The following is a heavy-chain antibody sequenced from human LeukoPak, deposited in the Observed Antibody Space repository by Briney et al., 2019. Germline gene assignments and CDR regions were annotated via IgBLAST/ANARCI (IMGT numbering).Heavy chain of an antibody. CDR2: INPNSGGT. V-gene: IGHV1-2*02. Sequence: ASVKVSCKASGYTFTAYYMHWVRQAPGQGLDWMGWINPNSGGTNYAQKFQGRVTMTRDTSISTAYMELSRLRSDDTAVYYCARDSELLWFGELLNAFDIWGQGTMVTVSS. CDR3: ARDSELLWFGELLNAFDI. D-gene: IGHD3-10*01. J-gene: IGHJ3*02. CDR1: GYTFTAYY.